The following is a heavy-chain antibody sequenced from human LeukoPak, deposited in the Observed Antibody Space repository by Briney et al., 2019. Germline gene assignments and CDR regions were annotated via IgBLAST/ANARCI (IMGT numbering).Heavy chain of an antibody. CDR3: ARAAGVSIFDY. Sequence: GAAVRVCCKAAGYTFTSYGISRVGEARGQGMGWRGGISAYNGNTNYPQKLQGRVTMTTDTSTSTAYMELRRLRSAVTAVYSRARAAGVSIFDYWGQGTLVTVSS. V-gene: IGHV1-18*04. J-gene: IGHJ4*02. D-gene: IGHD3-3*01. CDR1: GYTFTSYG. CDR2: ISAYNGNT.